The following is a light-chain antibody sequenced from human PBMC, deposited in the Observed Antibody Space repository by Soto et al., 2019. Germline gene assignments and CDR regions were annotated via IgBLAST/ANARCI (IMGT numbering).Light chain of an antibody. CDR2: TNN. Sequence: QSVLTQPPSASGTPGQRVTISCSGSSSNIGSNTVNWYQQLPGTAPKLLVYTNNQRPSGVPDRFSGSKSGTSASLAISGLQSEDEADYYCATRDDSLNGWVFGGGTKLTV. J-gene: IGLJ3*02. CDR1: SSNIGSNT. CDR3: ATRDDSLNGWV. V-gene: IGLV1-44*01.